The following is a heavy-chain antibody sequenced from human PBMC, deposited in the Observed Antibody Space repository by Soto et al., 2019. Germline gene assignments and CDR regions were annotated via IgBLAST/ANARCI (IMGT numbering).Heavy chain of an antibody. Sequence: PSETLCLTCALYGGSFSGYYWSWIRQPPGKGLEWIGEINHSGSTNYNPSLKSRITISVDTSKNQFSLKLSSVTAADTAVYFCASPTESGMDVWGQGTTVTVSS. CDR1: GGSFSGYY. D-gene: IGHD1-26*01. CDR2: INHSGST. J-gene: IGHJ6*02. V-gene: IGHV4-34*01. CDR3: ASPTESGMDV.